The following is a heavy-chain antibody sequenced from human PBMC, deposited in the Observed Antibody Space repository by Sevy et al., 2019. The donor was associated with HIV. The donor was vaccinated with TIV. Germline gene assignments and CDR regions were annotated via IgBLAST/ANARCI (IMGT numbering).Heavy chain of an antibody. CDR2: ISSSSSTI. D-gene: IGHD1-26*01. CDR3: ARDAGIVGARAAEYFQH. J-gene: IGHJ1*01. CDR1: GFTFSSYS. V-gene: IGHV3-48*02. Sequence: GGSLRLSCAASGFTFSSYSMNWIRQAPGKGLEWVSYISSSSSTIYYADSVKGRFTISRDNAKNSLYLQMNSLRDEDTAVYYCARDAGIVGARAAEYFQHWGQRTLVTVSS.